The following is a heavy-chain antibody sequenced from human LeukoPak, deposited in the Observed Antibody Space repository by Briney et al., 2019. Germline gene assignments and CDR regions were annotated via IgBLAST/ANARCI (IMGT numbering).Heavy chain of an antibody. CDR1: GGSFNTYF. D-gene: IGHD3-10*01. J-gene: IGHJ4*02. CDR3: ARQDALAYGSGSYDPNYFDY. Sequence: SETLSLTCAVYGGSFNTYFWSWIRQPPGKGLEWIGEINHYGSTNYNPSLKSRVTISVDTSKNQFSLKLSSVTAADTAVYYCARQDALAYGSGSYDPNYFDYWGQGTLVTVSS. CDR2: INHYGST. V-gene: IGHV4-34*01.